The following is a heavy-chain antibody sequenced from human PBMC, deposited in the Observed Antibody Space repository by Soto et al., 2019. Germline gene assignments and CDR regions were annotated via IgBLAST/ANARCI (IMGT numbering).Heavy chain of an antibody. CDR2: IYYSGST. CDR1: GGSISSGGYY. V-gene: IGHV4-31*03. D-gene: IGHD6-19*01. Sequence: PSGTLSLTCTVSGGSISSGGYYWSWIRQHPGKGLEWIGYIYYSGSTYYNPSLKSRVTISVDTSKNQFSLKLSSVTAADTAVYYCARDFLVSSGWYRGGMDVWGQGTTVTVSS. J-gene: IGHJ6*02. CDR3: ARDFLVSSGWYRGGMDV.